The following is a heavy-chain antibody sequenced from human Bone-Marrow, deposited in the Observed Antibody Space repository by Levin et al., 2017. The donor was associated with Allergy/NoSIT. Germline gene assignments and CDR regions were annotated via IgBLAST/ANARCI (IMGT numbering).Heavy chain of an antibody. D-gene: IGHD6-13*01. CDR3: ATLAAAGHFDY. J-gene: IGHJ4*02. CDR1: GFTFSSYS. V-gene: IGHV3-21*01. Sequence: PGGSLRLSCAASGFTFSSYSMNWVRQAPGKGLEWVSSISSSSSYIYYADSVKGRFTISRDNAKNSLYLQMNSLRAEDTAVYYCATLAAAGHFDYWGQGTLVTVSS. CDR2: ISSSSSYI.